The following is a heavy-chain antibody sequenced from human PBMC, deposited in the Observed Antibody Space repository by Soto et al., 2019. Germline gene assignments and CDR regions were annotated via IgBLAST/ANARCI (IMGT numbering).Heavy chain of an antibody. Sequence: SLRLSCAVSGFTFSSYEMNWFRQAPGKGLEWVSYIGTSGKTIYYADSVRGRFTISRDNAKNSLYLQMNSLRAEDTAVYFCARDPAIYSGKFDYGLDVWGRGTTVTVSS. J-gene: IGHJ6*02. CDR2: IGTSGKTI. CDR1: GFTFSSYE. V-gene: IGHV3-48*03. CDR3: ARDPAIYSGKFDYGLDV. D-gene: IGHD4-4*01.